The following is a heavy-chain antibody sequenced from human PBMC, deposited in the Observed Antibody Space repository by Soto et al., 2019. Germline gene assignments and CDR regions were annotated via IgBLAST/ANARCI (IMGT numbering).Heavy chain of an antibody. Sequence: ASVKVSCKASGFTFTSSAVQWVRQARGQRLEWIGWIVVGSGNTNYAQKFQERVTITRDMSTSTAYMELSSLRSEDTAVYYCAADGYSYGYSLGYYYGMDVWGQGTTVTVSS. J-gene: IGHJ6*02. V-gene: IGHV1-58*01. D-gene: IGHD5-18*01. CDR1: GFTFTSSA. CDR3: AADGYSYGYSLGYYYGMDV. CDR2: IVVGSGNT.